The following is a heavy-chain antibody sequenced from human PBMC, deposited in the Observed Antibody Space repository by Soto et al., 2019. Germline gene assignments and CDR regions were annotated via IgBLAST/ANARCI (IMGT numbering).Heavy chain of an antibody. J-gene: IGHJ6*02. V-gene: IGHV4-31*03. D-gene: IGHD3-10*01. Sequence: QVQLQESGPGLVKPSQTLSLTCTVSGGSISSGGYYWSWIRQHPGKGLEWIGYIYYSGSTYYNPSLKSRVTISVDTSKNQFPLKLSSVTAADTAVYYCARDAPLITMVRGERQYGMDVWGQGTTVTVSS. CDR1: GGSISSGGYY. CDR2: IYYSGST. CDR3: ARDAPLITMVRGERQYGMDV.